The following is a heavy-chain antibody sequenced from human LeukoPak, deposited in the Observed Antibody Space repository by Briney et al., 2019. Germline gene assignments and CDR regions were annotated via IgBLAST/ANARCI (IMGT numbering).Heavy chain of an antibody. CDR1: GGSISTYY. D-gene: IGHD3-16*01. Sequence: SETLSLTCTVSGGSISTYYWSWIRQPPGKGLEWIGYIYYSGSANYNPSLKSRVTISVDTSKNQFSLKLSSVTAADTAVYYCARGRLNNWFDPWGQGTLVTVSS. CDR3: ARGRLNNWFDP. V-gene: IGHV4-59*01. J-gene: IGHJ5*02. CDR2: IYYSGSA.